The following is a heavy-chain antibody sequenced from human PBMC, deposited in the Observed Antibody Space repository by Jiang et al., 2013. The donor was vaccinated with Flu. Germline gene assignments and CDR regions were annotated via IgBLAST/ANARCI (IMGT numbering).Heavy chain of an antibody. V-gene: IGHV4-38-2*01. CDR2: SIIVGAP. D-gene: IGHD2-15*01. Sequence: EWIGVSIIVGAPTYNPSLKSRVTISVDTSKNQFSLKLSSVTAADTAVYYCAGGLLGYCSGGSCYSSYGMDVWGQGTTVTVSS. J-gene: IGHJ6*02. CDR3: AGGLLGYCSGGSCYSSYGMDV.